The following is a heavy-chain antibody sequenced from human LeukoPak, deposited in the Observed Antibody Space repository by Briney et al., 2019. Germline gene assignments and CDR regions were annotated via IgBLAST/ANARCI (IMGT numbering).Heavy chain of an antibody. CDR2: IKQDGSEE. CDR1: EFRFGRDW. CDR3: ATLDSTKSVF. J-gene: IGHJ1*01. V-gene: IGHV3-7*01. Sequence: GGSLRLSCVASEFRFGRDWISWVRQAPGKGLEWVACIKQDGSEEYYVGCVRGRFTVSVDNGKKSLYLQMNSLRAEDTARCYCATLDSTKSVFWGRGTAVTVSS. D-gene: IGHD2-2*01.